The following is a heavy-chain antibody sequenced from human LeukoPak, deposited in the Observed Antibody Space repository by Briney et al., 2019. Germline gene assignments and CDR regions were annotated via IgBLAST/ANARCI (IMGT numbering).Heavy chain of an antibody. V-gene: IGHV1-3*03. CDR1: GYTFTNYA. Sequence: ASVKVSCKASGYTFTNYALHCVRQAPGQSLEWMGWITTGRGETRYSQEFQRRITFTRDTSASTVYMDLSDLRSEDTAVYYCARGGKQWRGGNYFDSWGQGTLVGVSS. J-gene: IGHJ4*02. CDR3: ARGGKQWRGGNYFDS. CDR2: ITTGRGET. D-gene: IGHD6-19*01.